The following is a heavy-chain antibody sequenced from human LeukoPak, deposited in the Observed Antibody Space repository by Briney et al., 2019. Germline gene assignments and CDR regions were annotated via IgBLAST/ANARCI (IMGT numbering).Heavy chain of an antibody. J-gene: IGHJ6*02. CDR3: ARDFAYLYGMDV. CDR1: GFTYGNYL. V-gene: IGHV3-33*08. CDR2: IWYDGSNK. Sequence: GGSLRLSCAASGFTYGNYLMHWVRQAPGKGLEWVAVIWYDGSNKYYADSVKGRFTISRDNSKNTLYLQMNSLRAEDTAVYYCARDFAYLYGMDVWGQGTTVTVSS.